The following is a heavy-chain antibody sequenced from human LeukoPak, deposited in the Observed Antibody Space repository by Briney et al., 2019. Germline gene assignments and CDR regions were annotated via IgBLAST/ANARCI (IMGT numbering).Heavy chain of an antibody. V-gene: IGHV4-30-4*07. D-gene: IGHD1-26*01. CDR1: GDSISSDGHS. CDR2: IYHSGAA. CDR3: VRGVGGEYFYFDR. Sequence: SETLSLTCGVSGDSISSDGHSWSWIRQPPGKGLEWVGYIYHSGAAYHNPSLKSRLALSVDTSNNQFSLRLRSVTAADMAVYYCVRGVGGEYFYFDRWGQGALVTVSA. J-gene: IGHJ4*02.